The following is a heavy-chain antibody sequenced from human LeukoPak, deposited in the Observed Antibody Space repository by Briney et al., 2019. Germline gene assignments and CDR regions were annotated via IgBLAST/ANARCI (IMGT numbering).Heavy chain of an antibody. CDR3: ARRRGSGWFLDY. Sequence: SETLSLTCTVSGGSISSYYWSWIRQPPGKGLEWIGHIYYSGSTNYNPSLKSRVTISVDTSKNQFSLKLSSVTAADTAVYYCARRRGSGWFLDYWGQGTLVTVSS. J-gene: IGHJ4*02. D-gene: IGHD6-19*01. CDR2: IYYSGST. CDR1: GGSISSYY. V-gene: IGHV4-59*08.